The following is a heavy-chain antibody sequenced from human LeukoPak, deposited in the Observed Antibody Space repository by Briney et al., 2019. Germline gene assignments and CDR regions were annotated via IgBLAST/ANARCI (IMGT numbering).Heavy chain of an antibody. J-gene: IGHJ4*02. CDR1: GFTFSSYG. Sequence: GGSLRLSCAASGFTFSSYGMHWVRQAPGKGLEWVSFIRFDGSNKFYADSVEGRFTISRDNSKNTLYLQMNSLRVEDTAVYYCARGDYTTVFDYWGQGALVTVSS. V-gene: IGHV3-30*02. CDR2: IRFDGSNK. CDR3: ARGDYTTVFDY. D-gene: IGHD2-2*02.